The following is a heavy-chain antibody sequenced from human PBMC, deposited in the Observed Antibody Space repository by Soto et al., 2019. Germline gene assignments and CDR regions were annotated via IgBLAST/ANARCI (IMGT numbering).Heavy chain of an antibody. J-gene: IGHJ3*02. CDR2: IYSGGST. D-gene: IGHD6-19*01. CDR3: ARELPPGIAVARGEYYAFEI. CDR1: RFTVSSNY. Sequence: GSLRLSCAASRFTVSSNYMSWVRQAPGKGLEWVSVIYSGGSTYYADSVKGRFTISRHNSKNTLYLQMNSLRAEDTAVYYCARELPPGIAVARGEYYAFEIWGQGTMGT. V-gene: IGHV3-53*04.